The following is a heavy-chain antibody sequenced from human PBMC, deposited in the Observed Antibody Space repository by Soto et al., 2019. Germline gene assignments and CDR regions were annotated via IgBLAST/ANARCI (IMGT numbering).Heavy chain of an antibody. CDR3: ARDGPYVGYDSIEVVRTFDI. CDR2: IIPIFGTA. D-gene: IGHD2-15*01. V-gene: IGHV1-69*12. Sequence: QVQLVQSGAEVKKPGSSVKVSCKASGGTFSSYAISWVRQAPGQGLEWMGGIIPIFGTANYAQKFQGRVTSTANESTITTYMELSSMRSEDTAVYYCARDGPYVGYDSIEVVRTFDIWGQGTMVTASS. CDR1: GGTFSSYA. J-gene: IGHJ3*02.